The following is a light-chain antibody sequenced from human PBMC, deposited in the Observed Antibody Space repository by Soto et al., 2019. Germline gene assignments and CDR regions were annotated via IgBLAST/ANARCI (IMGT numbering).Light chain of an antibody. CDR3: CSYVGATTYV. CDR1: SSDVGDYNY. V-gene: IGLV2-14*01. CDR2: EVS. J-gene: IGLJ1*01. Sequence: QSVLTQPASVSGSPGQSITISCTGTSSDVGDYNYVSWYQQHPGKAPKLMIYEVSNRPSGVSNRFSGSNSGSTASLTISGLQAEDEADYYCCSYVGATTYVFGTGTKLTVL.